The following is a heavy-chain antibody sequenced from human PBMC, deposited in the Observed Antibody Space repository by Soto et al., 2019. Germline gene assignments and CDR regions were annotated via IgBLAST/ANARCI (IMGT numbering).Heavy chain of an antibody. V-gene: IGHV3-7*01. Sequence: EVQLVESGGGLVQPGGSLRLSCAASGFTFSNYWMNWVRQAPGKGLEWVANIKQDGSETHYVDSVKGRFTISRDNAKNSLYMQMIRLTVEDTAVYYCARGPDIREYCSSASCYHDYWGQGTLVTVSS. CDR3: ARGPDIREYCSSASCYHDY. CDR2: IKQDGSET. D-gene: IGHD2-2*01. CDR1: GFTFSNYW. J-gene: IGHJ4*02.